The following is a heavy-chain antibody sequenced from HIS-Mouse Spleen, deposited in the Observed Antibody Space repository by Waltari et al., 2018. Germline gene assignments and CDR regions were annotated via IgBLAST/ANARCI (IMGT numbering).Heavy chain of an antibody. Sequence: QVQLQESGPGLVKPSETLSLTCTVSGGSISSYYWSWIRQPPGKGLEWIGYIYYSGSTNYNPSLKSRVTISVDTSKNQFSLKLSSVTAADTAVYYCARGPGDDSSGYYYYYGMDVWGQGTTVTVSS. CDR1: GGSISSYY. CDR3: ARGPGDDSSGYYYYYGMDV. CDR2: IYYSGST. J-gene: IGHJ6*02. V-gene: IGHV4-59*01. D-gene: IGHD3-22*01.